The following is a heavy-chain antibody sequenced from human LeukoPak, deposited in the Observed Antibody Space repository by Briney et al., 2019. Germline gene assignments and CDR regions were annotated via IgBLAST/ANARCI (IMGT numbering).Heavy chain of an antibody. CDR1: GYTFTSYD. CDR2: MNPNSGNT. V-gene: IGHV1-8*01. D-gene: IGHD1-26*01. CDR3: ARVEGGSYGSFDP. J-gene: IGHJ5*02. Sequence: GESLKISCKASGYTFTSYDINWVRQATGQGLEWMGWMNPNSGNTGYAQKFQGRVTMTRNTSISTAYMELSSLRSEDTAVYYCARVEGGSYGSFDPWGQGTLVTVSS.